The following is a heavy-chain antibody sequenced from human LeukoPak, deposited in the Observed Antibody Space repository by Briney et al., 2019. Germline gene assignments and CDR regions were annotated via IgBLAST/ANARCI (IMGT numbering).Heavy chain of an antibody. V-gene: IGHV3-23*01. CDR1: GFTFSSYA. D-gene: IGHD3-22*01. Sequence: GGSLRLSCAASGFTFSSYAMSWVRQAPGKGLEWVSAISGSGGSTYYADSVKGRFTISRDNSKNTLYLQMNSLRAEDTAVYCCAKDQPGYYYDSSGYSDPDAFDIWGQGTMVTVSS. J-gene: IGHJ3*02. CDR2: ISGSGGST. CDR3: AKDQPGYYYDSSGYSDPDAFDI.